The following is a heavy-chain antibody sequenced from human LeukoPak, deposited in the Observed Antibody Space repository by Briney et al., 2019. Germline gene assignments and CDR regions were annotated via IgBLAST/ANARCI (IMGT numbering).Heavy chain of an antibody. D-gene: IGHD3-3*01. J-gene: IGHJ4*02. CDR3: ARSYDGSGFSD. Sequence: PGGSLRLSCAASGFTFSSYEMNWVRQAPGKGLEWVSSITNSSSYIYYADSVKGRFTSSRGNAKNSLYLQMNSLRADDTAVYYCARSYDGSGFSDWGQGTLVTVSS. V-gene: IGHV3-21*01. CDR2: ITNSSSYI. CDR1: GFTFSSYE.